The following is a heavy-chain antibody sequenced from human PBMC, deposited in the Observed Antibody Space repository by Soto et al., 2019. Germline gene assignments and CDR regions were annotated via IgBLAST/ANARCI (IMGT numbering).Heavy chain of an antibody. Sequence: PGGSLRLSCAASGFTFSSYAMHWVRQAPGKGLEWVAVISYDGSNKYYADSVKGRFTISRDNSKNTLYLQMNSLRAEDTAVYYRAREYSSSWYYYFDYWGQGTLVTVSS. CDR2: ISYDGSNK. D-gene: IGHD6-13*01. CDR3: AREYSSSWYYYFDY. CDR1: GFTFSSYA. V-gene: IGHV3-30-3*01. J-gene: IGHJ4*02.